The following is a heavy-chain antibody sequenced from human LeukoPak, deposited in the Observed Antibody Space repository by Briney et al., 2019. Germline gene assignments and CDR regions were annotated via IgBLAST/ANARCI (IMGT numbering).Heavy chain of an antibody. CDR2: INSDGSST. J-gene: IGHJ4*02. CDR3: ASYGDYDYFDY. D-gene: IGHD4-17*01. Sequence: PGGSLRLSCAASGFTFSSYWRHWVRQAPGKGLVWVSRINSDGSSTSYADSVKGRFTISRDNAKNTLYLQMNSLRAEDTAVYYCASYGDYDYFDYWGQGTLVTVSS. CDR1: GFTFSSYW. V-gene: IGHV3-74*01.